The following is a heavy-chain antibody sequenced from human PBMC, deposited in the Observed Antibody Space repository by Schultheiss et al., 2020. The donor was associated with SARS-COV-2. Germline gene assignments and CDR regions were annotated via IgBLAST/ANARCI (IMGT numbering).Heavy chain of an antibody. V-gene: IGHV2-70*12. CDR3: AHSEEQQLDRFDY. D-gene: IGHD6-13*01. J-gene: IGHJ4*02. CDR2: IDWDDDK. Sequence: TLSLTCTVSGGSISSYYWSWIRQPPGKALEWLALIDWDDDKYYSTSLKTRLTISKDTSKNQVVLTMTNMDPVDTATYYCAHSEEQQLDRFDYWGQGTLVTVSS. CDR1: GGSISSYYW.